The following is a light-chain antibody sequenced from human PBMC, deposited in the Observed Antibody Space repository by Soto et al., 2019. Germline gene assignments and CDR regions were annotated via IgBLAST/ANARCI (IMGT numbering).Light chain of an antibody. CDR1: QGISNY. J-gene: IGKJ3*01. V-gene: IGKV1-27*01. Sequence: DIQMTQSPSSLCASVGDRVTITCRASQGISNYLAWYQQKRGKVPKLLIYAASTLQSGIPSRFSGSGSGTDFTLTISSLQPEDVPTYFCQKYNSAPFTFGPGTKVDIK. CDR3: QKYNSAPFT. CDR2: AAS.